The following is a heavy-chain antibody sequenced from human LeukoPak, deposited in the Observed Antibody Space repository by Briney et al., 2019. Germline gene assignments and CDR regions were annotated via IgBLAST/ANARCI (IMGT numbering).Heavy chain of an antibody. CDR3: ARDQPLPDYYYGMDV. D-gene: IGHD1-14*01. CDR2: IYYSGST. Sequence: SETLSLTCTVSGGSISSGDYYWSWIRQPPGKGLEWIGYIYYSGSTYYNPSLKSRVTISVDTSKNQFSLKLSSVTAADTAVYYCARDQPLPDYYYGMDVWGQGTTVTVS. V-gene: IGHV4-30-4*01. J-gene: IGHJ6*02. CDR1: GGSISSGDYY.